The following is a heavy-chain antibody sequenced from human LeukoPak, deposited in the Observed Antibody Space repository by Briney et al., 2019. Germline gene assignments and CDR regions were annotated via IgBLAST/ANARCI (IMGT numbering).Heavy chain of an antibody. CDR3: ARLTGGSSSVN. CDR2: INPNSGGT. J-gene: IGHJ4*02. CDR1: GYSFTGHY. D-gene: IGHD6-6*01. V-gene: IGHV1-2*02. Sequence: ASVKVSCKASGYSFTGHYMHWVRQAPGQGLEWMGWINPNSGGTNYVRKFQGRVTMTRDTSISTAYMEMNRLTSDDTAVYYCARLTGGSSSVNWGQGTPVTVSS.